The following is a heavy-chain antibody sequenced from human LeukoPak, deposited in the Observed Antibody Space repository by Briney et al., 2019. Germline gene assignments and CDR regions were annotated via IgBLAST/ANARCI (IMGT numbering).Heavy chain of an antibody. Sequence: GGSLRLSCAASGFTVSSNYMSWVRQAPGKGLEWVSVIYSGGSTYYADSVKGRFTISRDNSKNTLYLQMNSLRAEDTAVYYCARNRLEQYFDYWAREPWSPSPQ. J-gene: IGHJ4*02. V-gene: IGHV3-53*01. CDR1: GFTVSSNY. CDR3: ARNRLEQYFDY. CDR2: IYSGGST. D-gene: IGHD6-19*01.